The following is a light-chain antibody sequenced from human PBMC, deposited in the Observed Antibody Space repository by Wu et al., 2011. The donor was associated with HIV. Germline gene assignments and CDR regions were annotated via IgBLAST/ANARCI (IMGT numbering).Light chain of an antibody. CDR2: GAS. Sequence: EIVLTQSPGTLSLSPGERATLSCRASQSVSSSYLAWYQQKPGQASRLLIYGASSRATGIPDRFSGSGSGTDFTLTISRLEPEDFAVYYCQQYGSSPLTFGGGTKGGDQT. V-gene: IGKV3-20*01. CDR3: QQYGSSPLT. CDR1: QSVSSSY. J-gene: IGKJ4*01.